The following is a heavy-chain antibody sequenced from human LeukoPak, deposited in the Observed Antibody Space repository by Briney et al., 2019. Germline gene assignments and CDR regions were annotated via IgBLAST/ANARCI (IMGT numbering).Heavy chain of an antibody. CDR3: ARGGAPRLAESLFGYSYGHGNNNLDY. CDR1: GYSISSGYY. CDR2: IYHSGST. J-gene: IGHJ4*02. V-gene: IGHV4-38-2*02. D-gene: IGHD5-18*01. Sequence: PSETLSLTCTVSGYSISSGYYWGWIRQPPGKGLEWIGSIYHSGSTYYNPSLKSRVTISVDTSKNQFSLKLSSVTAADTAVYYCARGGAPRLAESLFGYSYGHGNNNLDYWGQGTLSPSPQ.